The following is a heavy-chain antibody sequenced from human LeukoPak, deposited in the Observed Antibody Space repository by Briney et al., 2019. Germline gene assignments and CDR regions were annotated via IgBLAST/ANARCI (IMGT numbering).Heavy chain of an antibody. V-gene: IGHV4-34*01. Sequence: PSETLSLTCAVYGGSFSGYYWSWIRQPPGKGLEWIGEINHSGSTNYNPSLKSRVTISVDTSKNQFSLKLSSVTAADTAVYYCARAYDDGSSDYWGQGTLVTVSS. D-gene: IGHD4-17*01. CDR2: INHSGST. CDR3: ARAYDDGSSDY. J-gene: IGHJ4*02. CDR1: GGSFSGYY.